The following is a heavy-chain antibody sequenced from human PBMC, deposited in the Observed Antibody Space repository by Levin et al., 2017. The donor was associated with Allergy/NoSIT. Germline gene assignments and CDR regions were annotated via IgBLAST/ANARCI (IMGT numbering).Heavy chain of an antibody. CDR1: GFTFSSYG. D-gene: IGHD3-22*01. J-gene: IGHJ4*02. CDR3: AKDRYDSSGYHLGFDY. V-gene: IGHV3-30*18. Sequence: GGSLRLSCAASGFTFSSYGMHWVRQAPGKGLEWVAVISYDGSNKYYADSVKGRFTISRDNSKNTLYLQMNSLRAEDTAVYYCAKDRYDSSGYHLGFDYWGQGTLVTVSS. CDR2: ISYDGSNK.